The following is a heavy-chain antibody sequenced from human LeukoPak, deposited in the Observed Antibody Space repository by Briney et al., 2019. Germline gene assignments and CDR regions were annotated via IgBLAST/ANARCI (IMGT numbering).Heavy chain of an antibody. CDR2: IYYSGST. V-gene: IGHV4-31*03. CDR1: GGSISSGGYY. J-gene: IGHJ4*02. CDR3: ARGIGTPHFDY. D-gene: IGHD2-15*01. Sequence: KTSETLSLTCTVSGGSISSGGYYWSWIRQHPGKGLEWIGYIYYSGSTYYNPSLKSRVTISVDTSKNQFSLKLSSVTAADTAVYYCARGIGTPHFDYWGQGTLVTVSS.